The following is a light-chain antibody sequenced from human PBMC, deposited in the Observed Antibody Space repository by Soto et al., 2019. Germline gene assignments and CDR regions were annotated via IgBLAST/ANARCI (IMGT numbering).Light chain of an antibody. CDR3: QQLNSFPT. Sequence: IRLAHSASSLSASVGGRVTITCRASQGVSSYLAWYQQKAGKAPKLLIYAASTLQSGVPSRFSGSGSGTDFTLTISSLQPEDFATYYCQQLNSFPTFGQGTRLENK. V-gene: IGKV1-9*01. CDR1: QGVSSY. CDR2: AAS. J-gene: IGKJ5*01.